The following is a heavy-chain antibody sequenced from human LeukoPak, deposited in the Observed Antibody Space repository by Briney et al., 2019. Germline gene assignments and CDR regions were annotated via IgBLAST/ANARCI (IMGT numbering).Heavy chain of an antibody. CDR1: GGSISSGDYY. Sequence: PSETLSLTCTVSGGSISSGDYYWSWIRQPPGKGLEWIGCIYYSGSTYYNPSLKSRVTISVDTSKNQFSLKLSSVTAADTAVYYCARDQLRDYYYYGMDVWGQGTTVTVSS. D-gene: IGHD6-6*01. J-gene: IGHJ6*02. CDR3: ARDQLRDYYYYGMDV. V-gene: IGHV4-30-4*01. CDR2: IYYSGST.